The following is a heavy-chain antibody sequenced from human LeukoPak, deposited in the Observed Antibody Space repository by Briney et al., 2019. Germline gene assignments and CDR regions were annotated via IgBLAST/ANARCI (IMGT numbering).Heavy chain of an antibody. V-gene: IGHV4-59*01. J-gene: IGHJ4*02. Sequence: PSETLSLTCTVSGGSISSYYWSWIRQPPGKGLEWIGYIYYSGSTNYNPSLKSRVTISVDTSKNQFSLKLSSVTAADTAVYYCARGPNSGSYEFDYGGQGTLVTVSS. CDR3: ARGPNSGSYEFDY. D-gene: IGHD1-26*01. CDR2: IYYSGST. CDR1: GGSISSYY.